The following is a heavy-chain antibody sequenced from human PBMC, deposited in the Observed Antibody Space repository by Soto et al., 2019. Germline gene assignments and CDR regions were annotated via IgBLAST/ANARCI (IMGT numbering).Heavy chain of an antibody. V-gene: IGHV3-23*01. CDR1: GFTFRSYD. CDR2: IRGGGDRT. Sequence: GGSLRLSCTASGFTFRSYDMIWVRQAPEKGLEWVSAIRGGGDRTYYAESVKGRFTISRDNSKNTLYLQMNSLRAEDTAVYYCAKLGYSYGSDYWGQGTLVTVSS. J-gene: IGHJ4*02. D-gene: IGHD5-18*01. CDR3: AKLGYSYGSDY.